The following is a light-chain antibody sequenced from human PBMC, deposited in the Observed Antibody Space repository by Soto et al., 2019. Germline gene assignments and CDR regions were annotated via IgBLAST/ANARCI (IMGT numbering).Light chain of an antibody. CDR1: SSDVGGYNY. CDR2: EVS. J-gene: IGLJ1*01. Sequence: QSVLTQPPSASGSPGHSVTISCTGTSSDVGGYNYVSWYQQHPGKAPKVMIYEVSKRPSGVPDRFSGSKSGNTASLTVSGLHAEDEADYYCSSYAGSNNLGVFGTGTKVTVL. V-gene: IGLV2-8*01. CDR3: SSYAGSNNLGV.